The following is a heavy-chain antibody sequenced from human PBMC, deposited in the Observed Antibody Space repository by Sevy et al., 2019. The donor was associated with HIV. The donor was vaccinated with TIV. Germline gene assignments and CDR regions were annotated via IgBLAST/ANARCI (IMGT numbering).Heavy chain of an antibody. CDR3: ATDRRGYASFDY. D-gene: IGHD5-12*01. J-gene: IGHJ4*02. Sequence: ASVKVSCKVSGYTLTELSMHWVRQAPGKGLEWMGGFDPEDGETIYAQKFQGRVTMTEDTSTDKAYMELSSLRSEDTAVYYCATDRRGYASFDYWGQGTLVTVSS. CDR2: FDPEDGET. V-gene: IGHV1-24*01. CDR1: GYTLTELS.